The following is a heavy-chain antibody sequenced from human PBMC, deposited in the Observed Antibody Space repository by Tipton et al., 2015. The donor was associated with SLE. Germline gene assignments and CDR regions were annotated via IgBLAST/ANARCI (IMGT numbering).Heavy chain of an antibody. Sequence: TLSLTCAVYGGSFSGYYWSWIRQPPGKGLEWIGEVNYTGSTNYVPSLKSRVTISVDTSKNQFSLKLSSVTAADTAVYYCARVYGYDDYYYYVDVWGKGTKVTVSS. V-gene: IGHV4-34*01. CDR2: VNYTGST. CDR3: ARVYGYDDYYYYVDV. D-gene: IGHD5-12*01. J-gene: IGHJ6*03. CDR1: GGSFSGYY.